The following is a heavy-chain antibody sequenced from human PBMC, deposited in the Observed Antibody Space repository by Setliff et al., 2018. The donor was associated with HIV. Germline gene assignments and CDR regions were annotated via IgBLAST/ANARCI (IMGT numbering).Heavy chain of an antibody. Sequence: GASVKVSCKASGGTFSSYAIYWVRQAPGQGLEGMGGIIPIFGTTKYAQKFQDRVTMTADESTSTAYMELSILRSEDTAMYYCATLTFCADDCYSTGAFDIRGQGTMVTVSS. CDR1: GGTFSSYA. CDR2: IIPIFGTT. D-gene: IGHD2-21*01. V-gene: IGHV1-69*13. J-gene: IGHJ3*02. CDR3: ATLTFCADDCYSTGAFDI.